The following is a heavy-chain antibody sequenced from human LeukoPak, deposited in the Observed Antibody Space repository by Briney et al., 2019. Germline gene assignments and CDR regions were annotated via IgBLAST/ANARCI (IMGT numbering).Heavy chain of an antibody. V-gene: IGHV3-23*01. D-gene: IGHD3-22*01. J-gene: IGHJ4*02. CDR3: AKVLSSGYYYDC. CDR2: ISGGGDRT. CDR1: GFIFSNYG. Sequence: GGSLRLSCETSGFIFSNYGMNWVRQAPGKGLEWVSGISGGGDRTHYGDSVKGRFTVSRDNSKNTLYLQMDGLRAEDTAIYYCAKVLSSGYYYDCWGQGTLVTVSS.